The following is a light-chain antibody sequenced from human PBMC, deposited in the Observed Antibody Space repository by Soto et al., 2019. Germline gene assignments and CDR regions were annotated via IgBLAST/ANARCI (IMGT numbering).Light chain of an antibody. V-gene: IGKV3-11*01. J-gene: IGKJ2*01. CDR3: QQRSNRPPYT. CDR2: DAS. CDR1: QSVSSY. Sequence: EIVLTQSPATLSLSPGERATLSCRASQSVSSYLAWYQQKTGQAPRLLIYDASNKATGIPPRFSGSRSWTDFTLTISSLEPADFSVYYCQQRSNRPPYTFGQGTKLEIK.